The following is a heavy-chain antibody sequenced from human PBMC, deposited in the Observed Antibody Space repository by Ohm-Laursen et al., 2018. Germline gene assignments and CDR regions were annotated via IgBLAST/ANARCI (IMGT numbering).Heavy chain of an antibody. CDR1: GGSFRGYY. CDR3: ARCGRIAARQRGYYGMDV. V-gene: IGHV4-34*01. D-gene: IGHD6-6*01. J-gene: IGHJ6*02. CDR2: INHSGST. Sequence: SETLSLTCAVYGGSFRGYYWSWIRQPPGKGLEWIGEINHSGSTNYNPSLKSRVTISVDTYKNQFSLKLSSVTAADTAVYYCARCGRIAARQRGYYGMDVWGQGTTVTVSS.